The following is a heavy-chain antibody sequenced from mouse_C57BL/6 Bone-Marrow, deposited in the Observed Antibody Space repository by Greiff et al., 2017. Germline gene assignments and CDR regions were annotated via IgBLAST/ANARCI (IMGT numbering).Heavy chain of an antibody. CDR1: GYTFTSYW. V-gene: IGHV1-69*01. CDR2: IDPSASYT. CDR3: AREKSSPLEWYFDV. J-gene: IGHJ1*03. D-gene: IGHD1-3*01. Sequence: VQLQQPGAELVMPGASVKLSCKASGYTFTSYWMHWVKQRPGQGLEWIGEIDPSASYTNYNQKVKGKFTLTVDKSSSTAYMQLCSLTSEYSAVYYCAREKSSPLEWYFDVWGTGTTVTVSS.